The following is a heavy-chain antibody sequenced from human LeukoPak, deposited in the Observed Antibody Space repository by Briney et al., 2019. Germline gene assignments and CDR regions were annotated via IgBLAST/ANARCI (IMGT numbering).Heavy chain of an antibody. V-gene: IGHV1-24*01. CDR2: FDPEDGET. Sequence: EASVKVSCKVSGYTLTELSMHWVRQAPGKGLEWMGGFDPEDGETIYAQKFQGRVTMTEDTSTDTAYMELSSLRSEDTAVYYCARRVTISVLNWFDPWGQGTLVTVSS. CDR1: GYTLTELS. CDR3: ARRVTISVLNWFDP. J-gene: IGHJ5*02. D-gene: IGHD3-3*01.